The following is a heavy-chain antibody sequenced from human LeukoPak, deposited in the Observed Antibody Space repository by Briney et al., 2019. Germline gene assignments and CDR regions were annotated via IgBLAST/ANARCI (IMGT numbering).Heavy chain of an antibody. CDR1: GFTFSNSA. CDR2: LSGSGINT. CDR3: AKGIYSSGWSYFDY. D-gene: IGHD6-19*01. J-gene: IGHJ4*01. Sequence: GGSLRLSCAASGFTFSNSAMSWVRQAPGKGLEWVSTLSGSGINTYYADSVKGPFTISRDNSKNTLYLQMNTLRAEDSALYYCAKGIYSSGWSYFDYWGHGTLVTVSS. V-gene: IGHV3-23*01.